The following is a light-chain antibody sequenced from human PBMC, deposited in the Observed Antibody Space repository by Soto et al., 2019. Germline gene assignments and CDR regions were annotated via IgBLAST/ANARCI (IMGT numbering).Light chain of an antibody. CDR3: QSYDSSLSGSYV. J-gene: IGLJ1*01. CDR1: SSNIGAGSD. CDR2: GNS. V-gene: IGLV1-40*01. Sequence: QSVLTQPASVSGAPGERVTISCTGSSSNIGAGSDVHWYQQLPVTAPKLLIYGNSNRPSGVPDRFSGSKSGSSASLAINGLQAEDEADYYSQSYDSSLSGSYVFGTGTKVTVL.